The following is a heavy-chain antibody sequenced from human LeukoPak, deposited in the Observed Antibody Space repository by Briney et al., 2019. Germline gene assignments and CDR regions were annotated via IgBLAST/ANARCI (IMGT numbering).Heavy chain of an antibody. CDR1: TFTFSSYA. V-gene: IGHV3-23*01. Sequence: QPGGSLRLSCAASTFTFSSYAMSWVRQAPGKGLEWVSAISGSGGRTYHADSVKGRFTISRDNSKNTLYLQMNSLRAEDTAIYYCAKDMRYSYGYPDAFDTWGQGTMVTVSS. D-gene: IGHD5-18*01. CDR3: AKDMRYSYGYPDAFDT. J-gene: IGHJ3*02. CDR2: ISGSGGRT.